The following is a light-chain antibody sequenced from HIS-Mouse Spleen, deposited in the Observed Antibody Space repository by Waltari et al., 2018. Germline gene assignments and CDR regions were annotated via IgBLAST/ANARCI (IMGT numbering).Light chain of an antibody. CDR3: SSYTSSSTYV. Sequence: QSALTQPASVSGSPGQSITISCTGTRSHVGGYNLVPWYQQTPGKAPKLMIYDVSNRPSGVSNRFSGSKSGNTASLTISGLQAEDEADYYCSSYTSSSTYVFGTGTKVTVL. J-gene: IGLJ1*01. V-gene: IGLV2-14*03. CDR1: RSHVGGYNL. CDR2: DVS.